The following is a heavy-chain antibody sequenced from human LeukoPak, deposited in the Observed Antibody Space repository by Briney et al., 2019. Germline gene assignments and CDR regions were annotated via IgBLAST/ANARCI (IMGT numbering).Heavy chain of an antibody. CDR3: ARDRYYYYYGMDV. CDR1: GFTFSSYW. Sequence: GGSLRLSCAASGFTFSSYWMSWVRQAPGKGLEWVANIKQDGSEKYYVDSVKGRFTISRDNAKNSLYLQMNSLRAEGTAVYYCARDRYYYYYGMDVWGQGTTVTVSS. V-gene: IGHV3-7*01. CDR2: IKQDGSEK. J-gene: IGHJ6*02.